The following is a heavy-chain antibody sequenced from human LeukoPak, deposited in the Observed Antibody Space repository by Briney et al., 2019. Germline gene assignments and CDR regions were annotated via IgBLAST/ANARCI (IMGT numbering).Heavy chain of an antibody. V-gene: IGHV3-30-3*01. CDR3: VRGTTTVTTRAFDI. Sequence: GGSLRLSCAVFGFTFSSHTMHWVRQAPGKGLEWVALISYDGSNNNYADSVKGRFTISRDTSKKTLYLQMNSLRAEDTAVYYCVRGTTTVTTRAFDIWGQGTMVTVSS. CDR1: GFTFSSHT. D-gene: IGHD4-17*01. J-gene: IGHJ3*02. CDR2: ISYDGSNN.